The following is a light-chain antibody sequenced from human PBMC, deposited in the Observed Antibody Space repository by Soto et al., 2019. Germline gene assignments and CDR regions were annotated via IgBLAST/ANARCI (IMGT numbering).Light chain of an antibody. Sequence: EIVLTQSPGTLSLSRGERATLSCRASQSVSSSYIAWYQQKSGQAHRLLIYGASTRATGIPGRFSGSGSGTDFTLTISRLETEDFALYYCQQNGTSLLTFGGGTKVVIK. V-gene: IGKV3-20*01. J-gene: IGKJ4*01. CDR1: QSVSSSY. CDR3: QQNGTSLLT. CDR2: GAS.